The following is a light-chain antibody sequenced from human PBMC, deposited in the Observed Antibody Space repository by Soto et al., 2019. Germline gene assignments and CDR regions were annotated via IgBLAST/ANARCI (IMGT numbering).Light chain of an antibody. CDR3: QKYNSAPRT. CDR1: QGIANY. V-gene: IGKV1-27*01. Sequence: DIQMTQSPSSLSASVGDRVTITCRASQGIANYLAWYQHKPGKVPNLLIYAASTLQSGVPSRFYGGGSGTDFTLTISSLQHEDVATYYCQKYNSAPRTFGQGTKVDIK. CDR2: AAS. J-gene: IGKJ1*01.